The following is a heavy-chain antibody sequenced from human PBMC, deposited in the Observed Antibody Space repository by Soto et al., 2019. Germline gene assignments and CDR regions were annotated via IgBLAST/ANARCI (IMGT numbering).Heavy chain of an antibody. D-gene: IGHD5-18*01. CDR3: TRDGPYSYGTPEAGNGVDS. CDR1: GGSVRSGSYY. Sequence: QVQLQESGPGLVKPSETLSLTCTVSGGSVRSGSYYWSWIRQPPGKGLEWIGYISYSGGTNYNPYLESRVTGSVDTSKNQISRRITSVTAADTTVYYCTRDGPYSYGTPEAGNGVDSWGQGTLVTVSS. J-gene: IGHJ4*02. V-gene: IGHV4-61*01. CDR2: ISYSGGT.